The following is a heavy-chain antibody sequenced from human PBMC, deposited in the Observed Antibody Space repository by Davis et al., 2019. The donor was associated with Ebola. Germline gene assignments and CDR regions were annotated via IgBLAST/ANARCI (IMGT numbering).Heavy chain of an antibody. CDR3: ARGGSTGYYGSFDY. Sequence: GGSLRLSCAVSGFSVSSNYMSWVRQAPGKGLEWVSVVYRSGDIYYADSVRGRFTISRDNSQNTVHLQMNSLRAEDTALYYCARGGSTGYYGSFDYWGQGTLVTVSS. D-gene: IGHD1-26*01. CDR2: VYRSGDI. CDR1: GFSVSSNY. V-gene: IGHV3-66*01. J-gene: IGHJ4*02.